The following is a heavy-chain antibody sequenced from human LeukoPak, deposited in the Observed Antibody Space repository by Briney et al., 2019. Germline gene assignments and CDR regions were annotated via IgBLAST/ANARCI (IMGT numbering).Heavy chain of an antibody. V-gene: IGHV1-46*01. D-gene: IGHD6-19*01. CDR1: GYTFTSYG. CDR3: ARTYSSGWYFDY. J-gene: IGHJ4*02. CDR2: INPSGGST. Sequence: GASVKVSCKASGYTFTSYGISWVRQAPGQGLEWMGIINPSGGSTSYAQKFQGRVTMTRDTSTSTVYMKLSSLRSEDTAVYYCARTYSSGWYFDYWGQGTLVTVSS.